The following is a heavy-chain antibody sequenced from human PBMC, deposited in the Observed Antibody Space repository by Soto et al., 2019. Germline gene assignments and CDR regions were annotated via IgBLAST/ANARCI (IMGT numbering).Heavy chain of an antibody. D-gene: IGHD5-18*01. J-gene: IGHJ4*02. CDR2: IITIFGTA. V-gene: IGHV1-69*13. CDR3: ARDRPIRGYSYGTRPVDY. Sequence: SVKCSLKASVCTFSSFAISWWRQAPLQMVEWMGGIITIFGTAKYAQKFQGRVTINADESTSKAYMEMSRLRSEETEVYYCARDRPIRGYSYGTRPVDYWGQGTMVTVSS. CDR1: VCTFSSFA.